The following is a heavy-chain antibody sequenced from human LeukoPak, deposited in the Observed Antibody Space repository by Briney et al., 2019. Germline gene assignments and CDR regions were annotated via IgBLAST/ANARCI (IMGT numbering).Heavy chain of an antibody. D-gene: IGHD5-18*01. CDR3: ARDDVDTAMVAVRGVY. CDR2: IIPIFGTA. J-gene: IGHJ4*02. Sequence: SVKLSCKASGGTFSSYAISWVRQAPGQGLEWMGGIIPIFGTANYAQKFQGRVTITTDESTSTAYMELSSLRSEDTAVYYCARDDVDTAMVAVRGVYWGQGTLVTVSS. CDR1: GGTFSSYA. V-gene: IGHV1-69*05.